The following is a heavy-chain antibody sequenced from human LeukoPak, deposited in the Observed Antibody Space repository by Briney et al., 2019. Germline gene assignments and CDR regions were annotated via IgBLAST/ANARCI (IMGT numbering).Heavy chain of an antibody. V-gene: IGHV1-8*02. CDR3: ARGLTDFYYYYYMDV. J-gene: IGHJ6*03. D-gene: IGHD2-21*02. CDR1: GYTFSGYD. CDR2: MNPNNGQK. Sequence: ASVKVSCKASGYTFSGYDISWVRQASGGRLEWLGWMNPNNGQKSYAQKFQARVTMTWNTSISTAYMELNNLRSDDTAVYFCARGLTDFYYYYYMDVWGKGTTVTVSS.